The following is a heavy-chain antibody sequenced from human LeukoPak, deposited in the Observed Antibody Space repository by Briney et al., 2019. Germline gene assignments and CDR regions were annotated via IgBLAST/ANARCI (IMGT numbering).Heavy chain of an antibody. J-gene: IGHJ4*02. V-gene: IGHV4-61*01. CDR3: ARGGYHRVIFDY. CDR1: GGSISSSSYS. D-gene: IGHD3-22*01. Sequence: SETLSLTCTVSGGSISSSSYSWSWIRQPPGKGLEWIGYIYYSGTTNYNPSLKSRVTISVDTSKNQFSLKLSSVTAADTAVYYCARGGYHRVIFDYWGQGTLVTVSS. CDR2: IYYSGTT.